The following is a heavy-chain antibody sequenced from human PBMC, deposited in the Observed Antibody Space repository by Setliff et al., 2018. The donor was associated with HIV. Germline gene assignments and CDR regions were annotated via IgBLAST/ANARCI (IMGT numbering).Heavy chain of an antibody. CDR1: GGTFSSYA. D-gene: IGHD3-22*01. CDR2: TIPIFGTA. Sequence: SVKVSCKASGGTFSSYAISWVRQAPGQGLEWMGGTIPIFGTANYAQQFQGRVTITADESTSTVYMELSSLRSEDTAVYYCAGGIVVVKGSFDFWGQGTMVTVSS. V-gene: IGHV1-69*13. J-gene: IGHJ3*01. CDR3: AGGIVVVKGSFDF.